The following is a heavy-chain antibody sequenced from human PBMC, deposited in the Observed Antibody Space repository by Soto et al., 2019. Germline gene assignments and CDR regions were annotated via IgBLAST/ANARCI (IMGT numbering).Heavy chain of an antibody. V-gene: IGHV3-21*01. CDR1: GFTFSSYS. D-gene: IGHD1-1*01. CDR2: ISSSSSYI. Sequence: EVQLVESGGGLVKPGGSLRLSCAASGFTFSSYSMNWVRQAPGKGLEWVSSISSSSSYIYYADSVKGRFTISRDNAKNSLYLQMNSLRAEDTAVYYCARPPTNWNNGVGDYYYGMDVWGQGTTVTVSS. J-gene: IGHJ6*02. CDR3: ARPPTNWNNGVGDYYYGMDV.